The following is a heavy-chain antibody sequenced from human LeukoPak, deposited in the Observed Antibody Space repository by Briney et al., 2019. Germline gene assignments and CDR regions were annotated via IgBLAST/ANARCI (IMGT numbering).Heavy chain of an antibody. Sequence: GGSLRLSCAASGFTFSTYWMHWVRQAPGKGLVWVSGIKPDGTTTNYADSVKGRFTISRDNAKNTLFLQMNSLRAEDTAVYYCARSLFCTSAGCYHDFWGPGIPVTVSS. D-gene: IGHD2-8*01. CDR1: GFTFSTYW. J-gene: IGHJ4*03. CDR3: ARSLFCTSAGCYHDF. V-gene: IGHV3-74*01. CDR2: IKPDGTTT.